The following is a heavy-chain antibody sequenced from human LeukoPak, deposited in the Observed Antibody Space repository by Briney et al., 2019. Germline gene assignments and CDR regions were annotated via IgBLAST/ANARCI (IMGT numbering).Heavy chain of an antibody. Sequence: SETLSLTCTVSGGSISSYYWGWIRQPPGKGLEWIGSIYYSGSTYYNPSLKSRVTISVDTSKNQFSLKLSSVTAADTAVYYCARARTQLGTRYFDLWGRGTLVTVSS. D-gene: IGHD3-10*01. CDR2: IYYSGST. CDR1: GGSISSYY. CDR3: ARARTQLGTRYFDL. V-gene: IGHV4-39*07. J-gene: IGHJ2*01.